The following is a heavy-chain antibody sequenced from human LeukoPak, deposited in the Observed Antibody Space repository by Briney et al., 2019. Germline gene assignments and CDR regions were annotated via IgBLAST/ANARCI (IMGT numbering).Heavy chain of an antibody. CDR3: GYTNNFYH. D-gene: IGHD3-16*02. J-gene: IGHJ4*02. Sequence: SGGSLRLSCVASGLSLSGQWINCGRRAPEQGLEWVANIKHDGSEEYYVDSVKGRFTISRDDGRNSVSLQMNSVRAEDTAVYYCGYTNNFYHWGQGTLVVVSS. CDR2: IKHDGSEE. CDR1: GLSLSGQW. V-gene: IGHV3-7*01.